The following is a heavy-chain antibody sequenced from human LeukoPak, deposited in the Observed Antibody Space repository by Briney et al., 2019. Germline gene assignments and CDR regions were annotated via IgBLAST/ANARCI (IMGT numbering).Heavy chain of an antibody. CDR3: ARGGPNYTYGLDY. D-gene: IGHD5-18*01. Sequence: GGSLRLSCAASGFTVSSIYMTWVRQAPGKGLQWVSVIYSGGSTYYADSVKGRFTISRDNSKNTLYLQMNSLRAEDTAVYYCARGGPNYTYGLDYWGLRTLVTVSS. V-gene: IGHV3-53*01. J-gene: IGHJ4*02. CDR1: GFTVSSIY. CDR2: IYSGGST.